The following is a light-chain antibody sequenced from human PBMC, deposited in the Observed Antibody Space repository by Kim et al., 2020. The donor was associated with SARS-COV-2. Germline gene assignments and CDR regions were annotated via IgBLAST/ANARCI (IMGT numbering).Light chain of an antibody. V-gene: IGLV3-19*01. CDR1: SLRSYY. CDR3: NSRDSSGNHVV. CDR2: GKN. Sequence: ALGQTVRITCLGGSLRSYYASWYQQKPGQAPVLVIYGKNNRPSGIPDRFSGSSSGNTASLTITGAQAEDEADYYCNSRDSSGNHVVFGGGTQLTVL. J-gene: IGLJ2*01.